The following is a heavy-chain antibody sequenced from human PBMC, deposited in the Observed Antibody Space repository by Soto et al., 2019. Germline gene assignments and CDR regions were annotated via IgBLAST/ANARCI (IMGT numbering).Heavy chain of an antibody. V-gene: IGHV2-5*02. CDR2: IYWDDDK. CDR1: GLSLSTTGVG. D-gene: IGHD2-21*02. CDR3: VQSRCGGDCLQSYSSHSYYGLDV. Sequence: QITLKESGPTLVKPTQTLTLTCTFSGLSLSTTGVGVGWIRQPPGKALEWLALIYWDDDKRYSPSLKSRLTITKTTSKTPVVLTLTNMDPVDTATYYCVQSRCGGDCLQSYSSHSYYGLDVWGQGTTVTVSS. J-gene: IGHJ6*02.